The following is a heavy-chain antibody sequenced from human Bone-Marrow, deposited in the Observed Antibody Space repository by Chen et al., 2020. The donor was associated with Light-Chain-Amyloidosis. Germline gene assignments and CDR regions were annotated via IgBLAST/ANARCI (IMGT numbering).Heavy chain of an antibody. D-gene: IGHD6-13*01. Sequence: QVQLQESGPGLVKPSETLSLTCTVSGGSISSYYWSWIRQPAGKGLEWIGRIYTSGSTNYNPSLKSRVTMSVDTSKNQFSLKLSSVTAADTAVYYWARSSSSWYEEYYYYYYYMDVWGKGTTVTVSS. CDR1: GGSISSYY. CDR2: IYTSGST. V-gene: IGHV4-4*07. J-gene: IGHJ6*03. CDR3: ARSSSSWYEEYYYYYYYMDV.